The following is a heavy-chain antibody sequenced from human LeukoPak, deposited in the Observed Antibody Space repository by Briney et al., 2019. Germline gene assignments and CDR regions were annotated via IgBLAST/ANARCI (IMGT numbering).Heavy chain of an antibody. CDR1: GGSFSGYY. Sequence: SETLSLTCAVYGGSFSGYYWSWIRQPPGKGLEWIGEINHSGSTNYSPSLKSRVTISVDTSKNQFSLKLSSVTAADTAVYYCARALLWFGELSFDYWGQGTLVTVSS. J-gene: IGHJ4*02. CDR3: ARALLWFGELSFDY. D-gene: IGHD3-10*01. V-gene: IGHV4-34*01. CDR2: INHSGST.